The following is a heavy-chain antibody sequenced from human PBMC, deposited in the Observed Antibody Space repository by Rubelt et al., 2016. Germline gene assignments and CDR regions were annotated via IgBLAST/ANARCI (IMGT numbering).Heavy chain of an antibody. CDR2: ISGGAHAS. V-gene: IGHV3-23*04. D-gene: IGHD3-10*01. J-gene: IGHJ3*02. CDR1: GFTFSSYG. CDR3: ARDGDDNRPPDAYDI. Sequence: VEFGGGLAQPGGSLRLSCAASGFTFSSYGMSWVRQAPGEGPEWVSSISGGAHASYYGESVKGRFTISRDNSKNMLFLQTNSLRADDTAVYYCARDGDDNRPPDAYDIWGPGTMVTVSS.